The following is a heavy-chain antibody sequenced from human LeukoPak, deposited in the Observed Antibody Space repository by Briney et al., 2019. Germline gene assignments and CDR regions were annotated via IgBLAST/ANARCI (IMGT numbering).Heavy chain of an antibody. Sequence: RGESLKISCKGSGYSFTSYWIGWVRQMPGKGLEWMGIIYPDDSDTRYSPSFQGLVTISADKSISTAYLQWSSLKASDTAMYCARHEGYCISSSCSDTFDIWGQGTMVTVSS. V-gene: IGHV5-51*01. CDR3: ARHEGYCISSSCSDTFDI. CDR1: GYSFTSYW. J-gene: IGHJ3*02. CDR2: IYPDDSDT. D-gene: IGHD2-2*01.